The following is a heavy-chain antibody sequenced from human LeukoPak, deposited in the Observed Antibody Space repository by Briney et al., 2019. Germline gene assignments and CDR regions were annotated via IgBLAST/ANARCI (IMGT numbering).Heavy chain of an antibody. CDR2: ISYDGSNK. Sequence: GRSLRLSCAASGFTSSSYAMHWVRQAPGKGLEWVAVISYDGSNKYYADSVKGRFTISRDNSKNTLYLQMNSLRAEDTAVYYCAREFRVYSSGPYWGQGTLVTVSS. J-gene: IGHJ4*02. V-gene: IGHV3-30-3*01. D-gene: IGHD6-19*01. CDR3: AREFRVYSSGPY. CDR1: GFTSSSYA.